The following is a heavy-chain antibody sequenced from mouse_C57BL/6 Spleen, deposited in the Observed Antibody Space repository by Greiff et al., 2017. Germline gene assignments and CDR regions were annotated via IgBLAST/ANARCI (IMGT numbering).Heavy chain of an antibody. Sequence: VQLQQSGAELARPGASVKLSCKASGYTFTSYGISWVKQRTGQGLEWIGEIYPRSGTTYYNEKFKGKATLTADKSSITAYMELRSLTSEDSAVYFCARDFTTVVAADYWGQGTTLTVSS. J-gene: IGHJ2*01. CDR3: ARDFTTVVAADY. D-gene: IGHD1-1*01. CDR1: GYTFTSYG. V-gene: IGHV1-81*01. CDR2: IYPRSGTT.